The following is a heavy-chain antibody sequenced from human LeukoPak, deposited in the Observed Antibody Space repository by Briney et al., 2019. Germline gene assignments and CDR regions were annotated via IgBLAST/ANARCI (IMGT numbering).Heavy chain of an antibody. J-gene: IGHJ4*02. V-gene: IGHV3-23*01. Sequence: PGWSLRLTCAASGFTFSRYAMRWLRPARGKGLEWVSAICGSGWSTYYADSVKGRFTISRDNSKNTLYLQMNSLRAEDTAVYYCALVVPAAISYWGQGTLVTVSS. CDR1: GFTFSRYA. D-gene: IGHD2-2*02. CDR3: ALVVPAAISY. CDR2: ICGSGWST.